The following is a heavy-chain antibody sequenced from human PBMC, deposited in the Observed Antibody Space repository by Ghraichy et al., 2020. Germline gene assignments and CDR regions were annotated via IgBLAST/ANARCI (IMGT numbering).Heavy chain of an antibody. D-gene: IGHD3-10*01. CDR1: GGSISSGSYY. J-gene: IGHJ4*02. V-gene: IGHV4-61*02. CDR2: IYTSGST. Sequence: SETLSLTCTVSGGSISSGSYYWSWIRQPAGKGLEWIGRIYTSGSTNYNPSLKSRVTISVDTSKNQFSLKLSSVTAADTAVYYCARGRDWLDYYGSGSYYDGVFNWGQGTLVTVSS. CDR3: ARGRDWLDYYGSGSYYDGVFN.